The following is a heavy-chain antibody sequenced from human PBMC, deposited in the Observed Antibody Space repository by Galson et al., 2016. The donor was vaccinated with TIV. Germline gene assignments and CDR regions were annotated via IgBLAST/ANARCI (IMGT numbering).Heavy chain of an antibody. CDR1: GFTFSSYS. CDR3: ARDDKLRYFYWPSYGLDV. CDR2: ISSSSSHI. Sequence: SLRLSCAASGFTFSSYSMNWVRQAPGKGLAWVSSISSSSSHIHYADSVKGRFTISRDNAKNSMYLQMNSLRAEDTAIYYCARDDKLRYFYWPSYGLDVWGQGTTVTVSS. D-gene: IGHD3-9*01. J-gene: IGHJ6*02. V-gene: IGHV3-21*01.